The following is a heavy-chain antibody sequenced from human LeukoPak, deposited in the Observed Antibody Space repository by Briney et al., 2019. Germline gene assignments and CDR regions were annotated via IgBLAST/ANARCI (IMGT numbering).Heavy chain of an antibody. V-gene: IGHV3-13*01. CDR3: AREQWGTNLRGSIGFYDMDV. CDR1: GFTFNIYD. J-gene: IGHJ6*02. D-gene: IGHD3-10*01. Sequence: PGGSLRLSCAASGFTFNIYDMHWVRQPPGKGLEWVSAIGLSGDTYYPDSVKGRFTISREDAKNSVYLQMNSLTAGDTAVYYCAREQWGTNLRGSIGFYDMDVWGQGTTVIVSS. CDR2: IGLSGDT.